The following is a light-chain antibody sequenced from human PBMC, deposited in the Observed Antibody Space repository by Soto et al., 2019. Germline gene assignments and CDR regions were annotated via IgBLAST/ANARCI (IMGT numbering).Light chain of an antibody. CDR3: CSCAGRATYV. CDR2: EVF. V-gene: IGLV2-23*02. Sequence: QSALTQPASVSGSPGQSITISCTGPSSDVGSYILVSWYQQYPGKAPKLIIFEVFKRPSGVSHRFSGSKSGNTASLTISGLQAEDDANYYCCSCAGRATYVFGGGTELAVL. CDR1: SSDVGSYIL. J-gene: IGLJ2*01.